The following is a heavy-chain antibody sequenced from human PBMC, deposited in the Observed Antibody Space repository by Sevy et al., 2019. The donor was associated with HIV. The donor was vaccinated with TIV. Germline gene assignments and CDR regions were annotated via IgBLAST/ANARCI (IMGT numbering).Heavy chain of an antibody. CDR1: GFTVSSNY. CDR2: IYSGGST. Sequence: QPGGSLRLSCAASGFTVSSNYMSWVRQAPGKGLEWVSVIYSGGSTYYADSVKGRFTISRDNSKNTLYLQMNSLRAEDTAVYYCARGWGDRSGYYPLDYWGQGTLVTVSS. V-gene: IGHV3-66*01. J-gene: IGHJ4*02. D-gene: IGHD3-22*01. CDR3: ARGWGDRSGYYPLDY.